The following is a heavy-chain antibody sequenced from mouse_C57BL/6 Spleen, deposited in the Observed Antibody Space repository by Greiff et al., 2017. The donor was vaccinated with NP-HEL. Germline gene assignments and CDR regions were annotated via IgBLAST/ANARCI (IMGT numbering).Heavy chain of an antibody. CDR2: IYPGDGDT. V-gene: IGHV1-82*01. CDR1: GYAFSSSW. Sequence: QVQLQQSGPELVKPGASVKISCKASGYAFSSSWMNWVKQRPGKGLEWIGRIYPGDGDTNYNGKFKGKATLTADKSSSTAYMQLSSLTSEDSAVYFCARDYGSRYFDYWGKGTTLTVSS. J-gene: IGHJ2*01. CDR3: ARDYGSRYFDY. D-gene: IGHD1-1*01.